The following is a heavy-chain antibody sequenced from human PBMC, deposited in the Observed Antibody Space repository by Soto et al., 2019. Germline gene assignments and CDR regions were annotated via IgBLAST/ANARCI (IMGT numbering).Heavy chain of an antibody. Sequence: GGSLRLSCAASGFTFSSYAMSWVRQAPGKGLEWVSTISSTSSTKNYADSVKGRFTISRDSAKNSLYLQMSSLRDEDTAVYYCARRITMVRGPYYYYGMDVWGQGTTVTVSS. CDR3: ARRITMVRGPYYYYGMDV. CDR1: GFTFSSYA. CDR2: ISSTSSTK. J-gene: IGHJ6*02. V-gene: IGHV3-48*02. D-gene: IGHD3-10*01.